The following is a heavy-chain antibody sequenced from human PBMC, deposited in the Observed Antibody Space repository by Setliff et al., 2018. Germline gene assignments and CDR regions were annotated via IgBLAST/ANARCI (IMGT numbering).Heavy chain of an antibody. CDR2: MYYSEIT. CDR3: ARGLAVNRFDP. Sequence: SETLSLTCTVSGGSISTHYWSWIRQPPGKGLEWVGYMYYSEITKYNPSLESRVTISVDTSKNQFSLNLTSVTAADTAVYYCARGLAVNRFDPWGQGTLVTAPQ. CDR1: GGSISTHY. J-gene: IGHJ5*02. D-gene: IGHD3-16*01. V-gene: IGHV4-59*11.